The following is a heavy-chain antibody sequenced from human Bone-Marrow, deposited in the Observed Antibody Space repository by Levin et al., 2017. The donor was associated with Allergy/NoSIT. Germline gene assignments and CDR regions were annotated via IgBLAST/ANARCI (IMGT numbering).Heavy chain of an antibody. Sequence: PGGSLRLSCAASGFTFSTYAMNWVRQAPGKGLEWVAVISYNGSHTYYADSVKGRFTVSRDNSNNTMYLLMHSLRGEDTALYYCAKVGENRAAFTYWGQGTLVTVSS. J-gene: IGHJ4*02. V-gene: IGHV3-30*18. CDR3: AKVGENRAAFTY. CDR1: GFTFSTYA. D-gene: IGHD1-26*01. CDR2: ISYNGSHT.